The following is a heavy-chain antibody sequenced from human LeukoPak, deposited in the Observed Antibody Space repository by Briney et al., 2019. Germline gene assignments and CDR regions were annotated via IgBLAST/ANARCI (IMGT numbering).Heavy chain of an antibody. D-gene: IGHD3-22*01. J-gene: IGHJ4*02. CDR1: GFSFSGNA. CDR3: AQNPWDDVSSAYDN. CDR2: ISGPGSSS. Sequence: GGSLRLSCEASGFSFSGNAMSWVRQAPGKGLEWVSAISGPGSSSYYSDSVKGRFTISRDTSKNTLYLQMSSLTAEDTAVYYCAQNPWDDVSSAYDNWGQGTVVAVSS. V-gene: IGHV3-23*01.